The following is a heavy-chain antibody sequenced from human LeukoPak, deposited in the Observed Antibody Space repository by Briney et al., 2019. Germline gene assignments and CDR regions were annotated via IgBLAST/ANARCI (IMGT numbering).Heavy chain of an antibody. V-gene: IGHV3-15*01. J-gene: IGHJ4*02. Sequence: PGGSLRLSCAASGFTFSDAWMNWVRLAPGKGLEWVGRIKSRNRGETVDYAAPVKGRFTISRDDSKTTVYLQMNSLKTEDTAIYYCSTDGSTTLSNTFDYWGQGTLVTVSS. CDR3: STDGSTTLSNTFDY. CDR1: GFTFSDAW. D-gene: IGHD1-26*01. CDR2: IKSRNRGETV.